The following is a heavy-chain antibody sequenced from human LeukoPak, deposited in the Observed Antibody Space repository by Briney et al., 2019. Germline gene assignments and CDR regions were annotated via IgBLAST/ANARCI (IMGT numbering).Heavy chain of an antibody. Sequence: PGGSLRHSCAASGFTFSNYGMHWVRQAPGKGLEWVAVISYDGSNKYYADSVKGRFTISRDNSKNTLYLQMNRLRAEDTAVYYCAKSAIYYYDSSGYNNWFDPWGQGTLVTVSS. CDR1: GFTFSNYG. CDR3: AKSAIYYYDSSGYNNWFDP. J-gene: IGHJ5*02. CDR2: ISYDGSNK. V-gene: IGHV3-30*18. D-gene: IGHD3-22*01.